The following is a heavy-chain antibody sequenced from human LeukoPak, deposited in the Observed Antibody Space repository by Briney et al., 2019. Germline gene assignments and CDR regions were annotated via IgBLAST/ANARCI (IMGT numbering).Heavy chain of an antibody. D-gene: IGHD1-26*01. Sequence: GGSLRLSCAASGFTFSSYGMHWVRQAPGKGLEWVAVIWYDGSNKYYADSVKGRFTISRDNSKNTLYLQMNSLRADDTAVYYCARGLVGASLYYFDYWGQGTLVTVSS. CDR2: IWYDGSNK. V-gene: IGHV3-33*01. J-gene: IGHJ4*02. CDR1: GFTFSSYG. CDR3: ARGLVGASLYYFDY.